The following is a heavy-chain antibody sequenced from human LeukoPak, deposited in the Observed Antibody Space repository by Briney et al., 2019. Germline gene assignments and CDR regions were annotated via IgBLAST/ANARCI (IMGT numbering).Heavy chain of an antibody. CDR1: GGSISSSSYY. CDR3: ARSLWYSGYM. Sequence: PSETLSLTCTVSGGSISSSSYYWDWIRQPPGKGLEWIGSIYYSGSTYYNPSLKSRVTISVDTSKNQFSLKLSSVTAADTAVYYCARSLWYSGYMWGQGTLVTVSS. CDR2: IYYSGST. J-gene: IGHJ4*02. V-gene: IGHV4-39*01. D-gene: IGHD1-26*01.